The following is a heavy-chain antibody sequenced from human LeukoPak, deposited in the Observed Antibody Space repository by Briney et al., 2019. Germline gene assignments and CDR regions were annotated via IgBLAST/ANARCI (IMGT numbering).Heavy chain of an antibody. J-gene: IGHJ5*02. V-gene: IGHV3-64D*06. D-gene: IGHD3-10*01. Sequence: GGSLRLSCSASGFTFSSYAMHWVRQAPGKGLEYVSAISSDGGSTYYADSVKGRFTISRDNSKNTLYFQMSSLRAEDTAVYYCVRDRQRNTLVRGVTFDPWGQGTLVTVSS. CDR3: VRDRQRNTLVRGVTFDP. CDR2: ISSDGGST. CDR1: GFTFSSYA.